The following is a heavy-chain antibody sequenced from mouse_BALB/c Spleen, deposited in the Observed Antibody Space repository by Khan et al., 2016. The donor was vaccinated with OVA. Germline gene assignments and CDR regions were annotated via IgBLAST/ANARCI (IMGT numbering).Heavy chain of an antibody. CDR1: GYSITSDYA. D-gene: IGHD1-1*01. Sequence: VQLQESGPGLVKPSQSLSLTCTVTGYSITSDYAWNWIRQFPGNKLEWMGYISYSGSTSYNPSLKSRISITRDTSKNQFFLQLNSVTTEDTATYYCARDYGSSYYYFDYWDQGTTLTVSS. CDR2: ISYSGST. V-gene: IGHV3-2*02. CDR3: ARDYGSSYYYFDY. J-gene: IGHJ2*01.